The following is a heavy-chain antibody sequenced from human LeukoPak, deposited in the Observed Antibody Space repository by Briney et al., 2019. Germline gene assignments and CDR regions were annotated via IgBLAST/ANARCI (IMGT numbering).Heavy chain of an antibody. CDR2: IRSKANSYAT. V-gene: IGHV3-73*01. D-gene: IGHD5-18*01. CDR3: TRLDTAMDYFDY. CDR1: GFTFSGSA. J-gene: IGHJ4*02. Sequence: GGSLRLSCAASGFTFSGSAMHWVRQASGKGLEWVGRIRSKANSYATAYAASVKGRFTISRDDSKNTAYLQMNSLKTEDTAVYYCTRLDTAMDYFDYWGQGTLVTVSS.